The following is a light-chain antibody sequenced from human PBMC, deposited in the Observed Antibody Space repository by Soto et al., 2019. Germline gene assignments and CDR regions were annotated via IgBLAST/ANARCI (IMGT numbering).Light chain of an antibody. CDR3: QSYDSRLSGSV. V-gene: IGLV1-40*01. Sequence: QSVLTQPPSVSGAPGQRVTISCTGSSSNIGAGYDVHWYQQLPGTAPKLLIYVNSNRPSGVPDRFSGSKSGTSASLAITGLQDEDEADYYYQSYDSRLSGSVFGGGTKLTVL. CDR2: VNS. CDR1: SSNIGAGYD. J-gene: IGLJ2*01.